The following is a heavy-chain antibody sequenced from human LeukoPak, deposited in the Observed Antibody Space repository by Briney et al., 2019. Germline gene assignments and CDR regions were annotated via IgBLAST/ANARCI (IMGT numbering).Heavy chain of an antibody. Sequence: SETLSLTCTVSGSSLRSFYWSWIRQPPGKGPEWIGFVFPTGTTNYNPSLRSRVAMSVDMSENQFSLKLSSVTAADTAVYYCARNGNYGLGWFDPWGQGTLVTVSS. J-gene: IGHJ5*02. CDR1: GSSLRSFY. V-gene: IGHV4-4*09. CDR3: ARNGNYGLGWFDP. D-gene: IGHD3-16*01. CDR2: VFPTGTT.